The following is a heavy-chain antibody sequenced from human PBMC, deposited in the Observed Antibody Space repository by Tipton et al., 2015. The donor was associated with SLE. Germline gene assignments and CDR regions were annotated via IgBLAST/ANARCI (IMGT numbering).Heavy chain of an antibody. CDR3: VRFGGGY. CDR1: GGSFRCSDFF. J-gene: IGHJ4*02. D-gene: IGHD3-16*01. Sequence: TLSLTCTVSGGSFRCSDFFCGWIRQPPGKGLGWIGNIYFCGYTSSKSSLKSRVTISVVTSKNQFSLRLSSVTAADTAVYFCVRFGGGYWGPGTLVTVSS. V-gene: IGHV4-39*01. CDR2: IYFCGYT.